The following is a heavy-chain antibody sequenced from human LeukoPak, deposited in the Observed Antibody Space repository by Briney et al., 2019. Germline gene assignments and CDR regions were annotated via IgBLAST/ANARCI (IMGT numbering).Heavy chain of an antibody. D-gene: IGHD1-7*01. J-gene: IGHJ6*03. CDR2: LNPNSGNT. V-gene: IGHV1-8*01. CDR1: GYTFTSYD. Sequence: ASVKVSCKASGYTFTSYDINWVRQATGQGLEWMGCLNPNSGNTGYAQKFQGRVTMTRNTSISTAYMELSSLRSEDTAVYYCASSITGTTNYYYMDVWGKGTTVTVSS. CDR3: ASSITGTTNYYYMDV.